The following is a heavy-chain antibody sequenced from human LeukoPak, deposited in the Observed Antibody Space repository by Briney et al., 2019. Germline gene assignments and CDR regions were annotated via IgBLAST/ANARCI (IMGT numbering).Heavy chain of an antibody. Sequence: PSETLSLTCAVYGGSFSGYYWSWVRQAPGKGLEWVSSISSSSSYIYYADSVKGRFTISRDNAKNSLYLQMNSLRAEDTAVYYCARAAQYYDFWSGYSEYYFDYWGQGTLVTVSS. CDR3: ARAAQYYDFWSGYSEYYFDY. V-gene: IGHV3-21*01. CDR1: GGSFSGYY. CDR2: ISSSSSYI. J-gene: IGHJ4*02. D-gene: IGHD3-3*01.